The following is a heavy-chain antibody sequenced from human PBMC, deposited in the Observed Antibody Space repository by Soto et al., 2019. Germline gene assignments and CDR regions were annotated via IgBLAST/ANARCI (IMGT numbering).Heavy chain of an antibody. V-gene: IGHV5-51*01. J-gene: IGHJ6*02. CDR2: IYPGDSDT. Sequence: PGESLPISCKGSGYSFTSYWIGWVRQMPGKGLEWMGIIYPGDSDTRYSPSFQGQVTISADKSISTAYLQWSSLKASDTAMYYCARQNTYGSFYYYAMDVWGQGTTVTVS. D-gene: IGHD5-18*01. CDR1: GYSFTSYW. CDR3: ARQNTYGSFYYYAMDV.